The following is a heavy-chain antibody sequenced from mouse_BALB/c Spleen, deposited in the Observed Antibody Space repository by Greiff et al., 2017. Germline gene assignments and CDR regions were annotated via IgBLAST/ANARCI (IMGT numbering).Heavy chain of an antibody. CDR3: ASQCYDSSLGFAY. D-gene: IGHD1-1*01. Sequence: EVQVVESGGGLVKPGGSLKLSCAASGFTFSSYAMSWVRQTPEKRLEWVASISSGGSTYYPDSVKGRFTISRDNARNILYLQMSSVRTEDTAMYYCASQCYDSSLGFAYWGQGTLVTVSA. J-gene: IGHJ3*01. V-gene: IGHV5-6-5*01. CDR2: ISSGGST. CDR1: GFTFSSYA.